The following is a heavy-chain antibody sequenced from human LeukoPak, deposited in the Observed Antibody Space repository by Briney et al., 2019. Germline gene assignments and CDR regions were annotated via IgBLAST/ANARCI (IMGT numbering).Heavy chain of an antibody. V-gene: IGHV4-34*01. D-gene: IGHD3-22*01. J-gene: IGHJ4*02. CDR2: INHSGST. CDR3: ARGGPINYYDSSGYYY. Sequence: PSGTLSLTCAVYGGSFSGYYWSWIRQPPGKGLEWIGEINHSGSTNYNPSLKSRVTISVDTSKNQFSLKLSSVTAADTAVYYCARGGPINYYDSSGYYYWGQGTLVTVSS. CDR1: GGSFSGYY.